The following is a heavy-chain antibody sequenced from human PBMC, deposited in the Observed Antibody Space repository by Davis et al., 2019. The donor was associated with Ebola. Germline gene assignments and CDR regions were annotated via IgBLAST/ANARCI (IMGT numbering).Heavy chain of an antibody. CDR1: GGSISFYY. CDR2: IYSSGNT. D-gene: IGHD3-22*01. V-gene: IGHV4-59*01. J-gene: IGHJ5*02. CDR3: ARHVFSIIVVVMTNWFDP. Sequence: SETLSLTCTVSGGSISFYYWSWIRQPPGKGLEWIGYIYSSGNTNSNPSLKSRVTISVDTSKNQFSLKLRSVTAADTAVYYCARHVFSIIVVVMTNWFDPWGQGTLVTVSS.